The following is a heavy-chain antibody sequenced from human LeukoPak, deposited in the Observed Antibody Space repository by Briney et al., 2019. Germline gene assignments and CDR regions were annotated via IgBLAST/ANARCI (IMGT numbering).Heavy chain of an antibody. CDR1: GFTFNSYT. CDR3: AKAPVTSCSGVYCYPFDY. D-gene: IGHD2-15*01. V-gene: IGHV3-30*04. J-gene: IGHJ4*02. Sequence: PGGSLRLSCAASGFTFNSYTMHWVRQAPGKGLEWVSVISYDGTNKYYGDSVKGRFTISRDNSKNTLYLQMNSLRAEDAAVYYCAKAPVTSCSGVYCYPFDYWGQGTLVTVSS. CDR2: ISYDGTNK.